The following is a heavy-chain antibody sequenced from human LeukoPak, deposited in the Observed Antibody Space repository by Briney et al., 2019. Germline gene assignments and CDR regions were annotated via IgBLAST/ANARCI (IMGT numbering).Heavy chain of an antibody. J-gene: IGHJ4*02. D-gene: IGHD5-12*01. CDR3: ARESGYDGRGFDY. CDR1: GGTFSSYA. CDR2: IIPIFGTA. V-gene: IGHV1-69*05. Sequence: SVKVSCKASGGTFSSYAIIWVRQAPGQGLEWMGGIIPIFGTANYAQKFQGRVTITTDESTSTAYMELSSLRSEDTAVYYCARESGYDGRGFDYWGQGTLVTVSS.